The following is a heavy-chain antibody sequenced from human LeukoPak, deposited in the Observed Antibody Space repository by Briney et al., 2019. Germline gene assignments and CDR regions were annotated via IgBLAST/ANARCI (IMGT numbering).Heavy chain of an antibody. J-gene: IGHJ4*02. D-gene: IGHD4-17*01. V-gene: IGHV4-59*01. CDR1: GGSISSSY. Sequence: SETLSLTCTISGGSISSSYWTWIRQPPGKGLEWIGNIYHSGSTNYNPSLKSRVTISVDKSKNQFSLKLSSVTAADTAVYYCARGGDDYGDHWGQGTLVTVSS. CDR2: IYHSGST. CDR3: ARGGDDYGDH.